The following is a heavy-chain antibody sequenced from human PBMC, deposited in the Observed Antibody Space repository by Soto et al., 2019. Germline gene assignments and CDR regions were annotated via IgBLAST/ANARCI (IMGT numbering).Heavy chain of an antibody. CDR2: ISAYNGNT. V-gene: IGHV1-18*01. CDR3: ARWGYDYGDYYYYYYYMDV. D-gene: IGHD4-17*01. Sequence: ASVKVSCKASGYTFTSYGISWVRQAPGQGLEWMGWISAYNGNTNYAQKLQGRVTMTTDTSTSTAYMELRSLRSDDTAVYYCARWGYDYGDYYYYYYYMDVWGKGTTVTVSS. CDR1: GYTFTSYG. J-gene: IGHJ6*03.